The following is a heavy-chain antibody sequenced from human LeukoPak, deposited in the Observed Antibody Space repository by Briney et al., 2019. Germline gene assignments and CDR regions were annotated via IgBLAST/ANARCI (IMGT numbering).Heavy chain of an antibody. CDR1: GCTFSNAW. Sequence: GGSLRLSCAASGCTFSNAWMTWVRQPPGKGLEWGGRLKSKTDGGTTDYAAPVKGRFTISRDDSKNTLYLQMNSLKTEDTAVYYCTTGKYGDYYFDNWGQGTLVTVSS. CDR3: TTGKYGDYYFDN. CDR2: LKSKTDGGTT. V-gene: IGHV3-15*01. J-gene: IGHJ4*02. D-gene: IGHD4-17*01.